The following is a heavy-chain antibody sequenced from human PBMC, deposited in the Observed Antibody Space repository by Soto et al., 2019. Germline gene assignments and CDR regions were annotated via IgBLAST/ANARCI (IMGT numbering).Heavy chain of an antibody. Sequence: GASVKVSCKASGYTFTSYSMHWVRQAPGQRLEWMGWINAGNGNTKYSQKFQGRVTITRDTSASTAYMELSSLRSEDTAVYYCARDHYCSSTSCPRSYYYYGMDVWGQGTTVTVSS. CDR1: GYTFTSYS. CDR2: INAGNGNT. J-gene: IGHJ6*02. CDR3: ARDHYCSSTSCPRSYYYYGMDV. D-gene: IGHD2-2*01. V-gene: IGHV1-3*01.